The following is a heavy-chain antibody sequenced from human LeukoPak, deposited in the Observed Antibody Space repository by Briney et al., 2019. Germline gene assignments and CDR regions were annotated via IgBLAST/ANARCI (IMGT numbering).Heavy chain of an antibody. CDR2: ISGSGGST. Sequence: QTGGSLRLSCAASGFTFSGYGMSWVRQAPGKGLKWVSAISGSGGSTYYADSVKGRFTISRDNSKNTLYLQMNSLRAEDTAVYYCAKDPRATYGSGSYYYYYYYYMDVWGKGTTVTISS. V-gene: IGHV3-23*01. J-gene: IGHJ6*03. D-gene: IGHD3-10*01. CDR3: AKDPRATYGSGSYYYYYYYYMDV. CDR1: GFTFSGYG.